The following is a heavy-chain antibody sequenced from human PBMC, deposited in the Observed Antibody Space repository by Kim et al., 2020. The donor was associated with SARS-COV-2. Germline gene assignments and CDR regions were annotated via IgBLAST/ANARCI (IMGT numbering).Heavy chain of an antibody. CDR1: GGSISSYY. CDR2: ISYSGST. V-gene: IGHV4-59*01. CDR3: ARDRFGLPVDV. Sequence: SETLSLTCTVSGGSISSYYWTWIRQPPGKGLEWIGYISYSGSTNYNPSLKSRLTISLDTSRNQFSLRLTSVTAADTAVYYCARDRFGLPVDVWGQGTTVT. D-gene: IGHD3-10*01. J-gene: IGHJ6*02.